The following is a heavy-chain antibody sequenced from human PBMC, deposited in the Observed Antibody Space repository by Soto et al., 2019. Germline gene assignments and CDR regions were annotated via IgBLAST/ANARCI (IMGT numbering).Heavy chain of an antibody. CDR2: IVVGSGNT. Sequence: ASVKVSCKASGFTFTSSAVQWVRQARGQRLEWIGWIVVGSGNTNYAQKFQERVTITRDMSTSTAYMELSSLRSEDTAVYYCAAWKTMIVVDNWFDPWGQGTLVTVS. V-gene: IGHV1-58*01. CDR3: AAWKTMIVVDNWFDP. CDR1: GFTFTSSA. D-gene: IGHD3-22*01. J-gene: IGHJ5*02.